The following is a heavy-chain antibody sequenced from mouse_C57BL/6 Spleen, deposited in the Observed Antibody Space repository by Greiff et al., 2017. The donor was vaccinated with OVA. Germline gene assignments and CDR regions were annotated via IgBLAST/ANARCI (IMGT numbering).Heavy chain of an antibody. CDR1: GYAFTNYL. J-gene: IGHJ3*01. V-gene: IGHV1-54*01. CDR3: ARRYDGYSAWLAY. CDR2: ITPGRGGS. D-gene: IGHD2-3*01. Sequence: QVKLQQSGAELVRPGPSVKVSCKASGYAFTNYLIEWVKQRPGPGLEWFGVITPGRGGSNSNEKFKGKATLTAAKSSSPADLQLSSLTSEDSAVYFCARRYDGYSAWLAYWGQGTLVTVDA.